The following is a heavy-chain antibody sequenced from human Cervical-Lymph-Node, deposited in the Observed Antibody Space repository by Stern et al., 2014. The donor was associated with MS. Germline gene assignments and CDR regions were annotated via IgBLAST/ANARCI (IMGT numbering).Heavy chain of an antibody. J-gene: IGHJ6*02. CDR1: GDTFTSYA. Sequence: DVTQPPPSVKVPCTTSGDTFTSYAISWVRQGPGQGLEWMEGIVPIFGTANYAEKFQGRVTITADVSTNTAYMELSRLGSDDTAVYYCARDSTTGMDVWGQGTTVTVSS. D-gene: IGHD1-1*01. CDR3: ARDSTTGMDV. V-gene: IGHV1-69*01. CDR2: IVPIFGTA.